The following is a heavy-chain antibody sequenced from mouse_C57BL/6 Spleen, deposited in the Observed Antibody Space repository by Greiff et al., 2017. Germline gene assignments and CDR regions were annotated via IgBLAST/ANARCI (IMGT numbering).Heavy chain of an antibody. D-gene: IGHD3-2*02. CDR2: IYPGDGDT. V-gene: IGHV1-82*01. CDR3: ARELRPYYYAMDY. CDR1: GYAFSSSW. Sequence: VQLQESGPELVKPGASVKISCKASGYAFSSSWMNWVKQRPGKGLEWIGRIYPGDGDTNYNGKFKGKATLTADKSSSTAYMQLSRLTSEDSAVYFCARELRPYYYAMDYWGQGTSVTVSS. J-gene: IGHJ4*01.